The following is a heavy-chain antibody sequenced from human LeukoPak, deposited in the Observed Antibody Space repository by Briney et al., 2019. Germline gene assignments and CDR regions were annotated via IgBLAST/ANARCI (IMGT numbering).Heavy chain of an antibody. D-gene: IGHD2/OR15-2a*01. CDR1: GGSTTGYY. J-gene: IGHJ5*02. V-gene: IGHV4-59*08. Sequence: RTSETLSLTCTVSGGSTTGYYWSWIRQPPGKGLEWVGYIFSSGSTNYNPSLKSRVTISLDTSKSQFSLKLISVTASDTAVYYCARLTKFLTTYYPTPWGQGTLVTVSS. CDR3: ARLTKFLTTYYPTP. CDR2: IFSSGST.